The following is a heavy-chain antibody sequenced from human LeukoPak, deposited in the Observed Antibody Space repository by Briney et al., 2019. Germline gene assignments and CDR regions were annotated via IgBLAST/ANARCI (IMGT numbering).Heavy chain of an antibody. CDR2: ISGSGGST. CDR1: GFTFSSYA. V-gene: IGHV3-23*01. Sequence: AGSLRLSCAASGFTFSSYAMSWVRQAPGKGLEWVSAISGSGGSTYYADSGKGRFTISRDNSKHTLYLQMNSLRAEDTAVYYCAKDLGYYDSSGNDYWGQGTLVTVSS. J-gene: IGHJ4*02. CDR3: AKDLGYYDSSGNDY. D-gene: IGHD3-22*01.